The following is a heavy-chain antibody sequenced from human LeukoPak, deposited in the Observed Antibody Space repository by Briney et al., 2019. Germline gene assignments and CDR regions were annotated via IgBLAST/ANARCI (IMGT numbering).Heavy chain of an antibody. V-gene: IGHV4-34*01. Sequence: PSETLSLTSAVYGGSFSGYYWSWIRPPPRRGLEWVGEINNSGSTNYNPSLNSRVTISVDTTKTQPSLMLSPVTAADTAVYYCARTLPSIAVASAWFDPWGQGTLVTVSS. CDR3: ARTLPSIAVASAWFDP. CDR2: INNSGST. D-gene: IGHD6-19*01. J-gene: IGHJ5*02. CDR1: GGSFSGYY.